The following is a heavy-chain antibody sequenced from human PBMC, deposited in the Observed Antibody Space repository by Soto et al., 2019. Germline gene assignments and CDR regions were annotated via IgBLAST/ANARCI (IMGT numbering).Heavy chain of an antibody. V-gene: IGHV3-11*05. J-gene: IGHJ4*02. CDR2: ISSSSSYT. CDR1: GFTFSDYY. D-gene: IGHD6-19*01. CDR3: AREKLSSGWVAGPFDY. Sequence: QVQLVESGGGLVKPGGSLRLSCAASGFTFSDYYMSWIRQAPGKVLEWVSYISSSSSYTNYADSVKGRFTISRDNAKNSLYLQMNSLRAEDTALYYCAREKLSSGWVAGPFDYWGQGTLVTVSS.